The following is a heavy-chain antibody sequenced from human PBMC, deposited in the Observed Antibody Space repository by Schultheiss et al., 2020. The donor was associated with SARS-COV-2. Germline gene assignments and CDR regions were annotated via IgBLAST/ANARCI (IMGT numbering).Heavy chain of an antibody. CDR2: IKQDGSEK. D-gene: IGHD3-3*02. J-gene: IGHJ2*01. CDR1: GFTFSSYW. Sequence: GGSLRLSCAASGFTFSSYWMSWVRQAPGKGLEWVANIKQDGSEKYHVDSVKGRFTISRDNAKNSLYLQMNSLRAEDTAVYYCARALALGVRYFDLWGRGTLVTVSS. V-gene: IGHV3-7*02. CDR3: ARALALGVRYFDL.